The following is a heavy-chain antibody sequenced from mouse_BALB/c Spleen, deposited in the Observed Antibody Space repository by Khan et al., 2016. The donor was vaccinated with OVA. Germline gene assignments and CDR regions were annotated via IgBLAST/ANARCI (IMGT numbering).Heavy chain of an antibody. Sequence: VQLQESGPGLVKPSQSLSLTCTVTGYSITSGYGWNWIRQFPGNKLEWMGFISYSGSTNYNPSLKSRISITRDTSKNQSFLQLNSVTSEDTATYYWAGTDRLKYWGQGTTLTVSS. J-gene: IGHJ2*01. D-gene: IGHD2-14*01. V-gene: IGHV3-2*02. CDR2: ISYSGST. CDR1: GYSITSGYG. CDR3: AGTDRLKY.